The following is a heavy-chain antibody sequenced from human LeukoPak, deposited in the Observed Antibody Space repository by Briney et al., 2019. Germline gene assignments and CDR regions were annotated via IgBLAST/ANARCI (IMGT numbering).Heavy chain of an antibody. CDR3: ARCTVTTRLYYYYYYMDV. CDR1: GFTFSSYV. Sequence: GGSLRLSCAASGFTFSSYVMSWVRQAPGKGLEWVANIKQDGSEKYYVDSVKGRFTISRDNAKNSLYLRMNSLRAEDTAVYYCARCTVTTRLYYYYYYMDVWGKGTTVTVSS. V-gene: IGHV3-7*01. J-gene: IGHJ6*03. CDR2: IKQDGSEK. D-gene: IGHD4-17*01.